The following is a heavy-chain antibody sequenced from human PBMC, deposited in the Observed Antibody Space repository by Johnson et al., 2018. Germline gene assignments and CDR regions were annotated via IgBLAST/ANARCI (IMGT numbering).Heavy chain of an antibody. Sequence: VQLVQSGGGLVRPGGSLRLSCAASGFTFSTYDMHWVRQATGKGLEWVSVIGAAGDTYYPDSVKGRFTISRENAQNSLYLQMNNLRAGDTAVYYCARDREGAFDTWGQGTMVTVS. CDR1: GFTFSTYD. CDR3: ARDREGAFDT. J-gene: IGHJ3*02. CDR2: IGAAGDT. V-gene: IGHV3-13*01.